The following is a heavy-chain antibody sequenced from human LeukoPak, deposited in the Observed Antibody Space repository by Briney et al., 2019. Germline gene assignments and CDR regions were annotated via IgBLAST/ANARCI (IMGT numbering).Heavy chain of an antibody. J-gene: IGHJ6*03. CDR2: IKPNSGDT. V-gene: IGHV1-2*02. Sequence: EASVKVSCKASGFTLTDYIHWVRQDPRQGLQWMGWIKPNSGDTDYAQKFQGRVTMTRDTSISTVYMELSSLRSDDTAVYYCARADSVQAGDYHYWYMDVWGKGTTVTVSS. CDR3: ARADSVQAGDYHYWYMDV. D-gene: IGHD2-2*01. CDR1: GFTLTDY.